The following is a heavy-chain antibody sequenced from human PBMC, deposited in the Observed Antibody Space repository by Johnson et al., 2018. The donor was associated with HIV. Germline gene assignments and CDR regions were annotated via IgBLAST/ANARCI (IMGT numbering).Heavy chain of an antibody. CDR2: ISYDGSDK. CDR3: ARDVTKDAFDI. J-gene: IGHJ3*02. V-gene: IGHV3-30*14. D-gene: IGHD4-17*01. Sequence: QVQLVESGGGVVQPGRSLRLSCAASGFTFSSYAIHWVRQAPGKGLQWVAIISYDGSDKYYADSVKGRFTISRDNSKNTLYLQMNSLRAEDTAVYYCARDVTKDAFDIWGQGTMVTVSS. CDR1: GFTFSSYA.